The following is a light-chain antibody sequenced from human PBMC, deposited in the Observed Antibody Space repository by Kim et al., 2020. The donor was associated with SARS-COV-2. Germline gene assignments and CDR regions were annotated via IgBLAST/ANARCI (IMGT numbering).Light chain of an antibody. CDR1: QGISSW. Sequence: DIQMTQSPSSVSASVGDRVTITCRASQGISSWLVWYQQKPGKAPKLLIYAASTLQSGVPSRFSGSGSGTDFPLTISSLQPEDFATYYCQQANSFPYTFGQGTKLEI. V-gene: IGKV1-12*01. J-gene: IGKJ2*01. CDR3: QQANSFPYT. CDR2: AAS.